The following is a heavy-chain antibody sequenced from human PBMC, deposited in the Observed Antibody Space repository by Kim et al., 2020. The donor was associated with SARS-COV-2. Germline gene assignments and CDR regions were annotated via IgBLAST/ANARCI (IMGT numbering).Heavy chain of an antibody. CDR2: IYYSGST. D-gene: IGHD1-7*01. CDR1: GGSISSYY. J-gene: IGHJ6*03. V-gene: IGHV4-59*08. CDR3: ARHPWRHNWNSYYYYYMDV. Sequence: SETLSLTCTVSGGSISSYYWSWIRQPPGKGLEWIGYIYYSGSTNYNPSLKSRVTISVDTSKNQFSLKLSSVTAADTAVYYCARHPWRHNWNSYYYYYMDVWGKGTTVTVSS.